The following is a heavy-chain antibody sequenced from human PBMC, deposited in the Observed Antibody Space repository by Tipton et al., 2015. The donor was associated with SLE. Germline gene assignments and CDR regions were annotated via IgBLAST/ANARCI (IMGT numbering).Heavy chain of an antibody. V-gene: IGHV4-38-2*02. CDR1: GYSISSGYY. Sequence: TLSLTCTVSGYSISSGYYWGWIRQPPGKGLEWIGSIYHSGSTYYNPSLKSRVTISVDTSKNQFSLKLSSVTAADTAVYYCARGSATEGWFDPWGQGTLVTVSS. CDR3: ARGSATEGWFDP. CDR2: IYHSGST. J-gene: IGHJ5*02. D-gene: IGHD5-24*01.